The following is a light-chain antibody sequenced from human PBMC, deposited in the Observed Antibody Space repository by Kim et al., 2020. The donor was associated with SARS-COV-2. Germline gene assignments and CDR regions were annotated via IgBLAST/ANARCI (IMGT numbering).Light chain of an antibody. Sequence: EIVLTQSPGTLSLSPGERATLSCRARQSVSSSYLAWYQQKPGQAPRLLIYGASSRATGIPDRFSGSGSGTDFTLTISRLEPEDFAVYYCQRYGSSPRTFGQGTKVDIK. CDR3: QRYGSSPRT. V-gene: IGKV3-20*01. J-gene: IGKJ1*01. CDR2: GAS. CDR1: QSVSSSY.